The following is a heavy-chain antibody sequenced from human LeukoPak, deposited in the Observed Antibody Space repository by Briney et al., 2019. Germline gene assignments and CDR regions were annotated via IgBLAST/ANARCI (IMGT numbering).Heavy chain of an antibody. CDR2: IRYDGSNK. CDR3: AKEGGGSSAGVYYYCYYMDV. V-gene: IGHV3-30*02. CDR1: GFTFSSYG. Sequence: GGSLRLSCAASGFTFSSYGMHWVRQAPGKGLEWVAFIRYDGSNKYYADSVKGRFTISRDNSKNTLYLQMNSLRAEDTAVYYCAKEGGGSSAGVYYYCYYMDVWGKGTTVTASS. J-gene: IGHJ6*03. D-gene: IGHD3-16*01.